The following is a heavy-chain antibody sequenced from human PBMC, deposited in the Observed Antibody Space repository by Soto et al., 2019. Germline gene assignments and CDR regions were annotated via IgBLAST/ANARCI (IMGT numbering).Heavy chain of an antibody. CDR1: GFTFTRYS. D-gene: IGHD3-22*01. CDR3: TRDAYYYDWLAY. V-gene: IGHV3-21*06. J-gene: IGHJ4*02. CDR2: ISSTTNYI. Sequence: GSLRLSCAASGFTFTRYSMNWVRQAPGKGLEWVSSISSTTNYIYYGDSMKGRLTISRDNAKNSLYLEMNSLRAEDTAVYYCTRDAYYYDWLAYWGQGTLVTVSS.